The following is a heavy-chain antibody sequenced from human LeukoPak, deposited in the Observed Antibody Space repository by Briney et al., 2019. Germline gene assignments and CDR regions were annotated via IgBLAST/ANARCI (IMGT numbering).Heavy chain of an antibody. CDR2: IKSKTDGGTT. D-gene: IGHD3-22*01. V-gene: IGHV3-15*01. J-gene: IGHJ4*02. Sequence: GGCLRLSCAASGFTFSNAWMSWVRQAPGKGLEWVGRIKSKTDGGTTDYAAPVKGRFTISRDDSKNTLYLQMNSLKTEDTAVNYCTIGRIYDTSGYYYDLFDYWGQGTLVTVSS. CDR1: GFTFSNAW. CDR3: TIGRIYDTSGYYYDLFDY.